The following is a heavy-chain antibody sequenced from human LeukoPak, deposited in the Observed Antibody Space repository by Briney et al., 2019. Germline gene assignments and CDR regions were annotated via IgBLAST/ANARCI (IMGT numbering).Heavy chain of an antibody. J-gene: IGHJ4*02. CDR1: GVSINNYY. V-gene: IGHV4-4*07. D-gene: IGHD4-17*01. CDR3: AREYGDFDY. Sequence: SETLSLTCSVSGVSINNYYWSWIRQPAGKGLEWIGRINTSGNTNYNPSLKSRLTMSVDTSKNQFSVKLNSVTAADTAIYYCAREYGDFDYWGQGTLVTVSS. CDR2: INTSGNT.